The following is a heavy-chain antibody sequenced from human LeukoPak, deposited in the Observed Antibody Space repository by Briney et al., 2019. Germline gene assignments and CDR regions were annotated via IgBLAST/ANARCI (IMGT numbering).Heavy chain of an antibody. CDR1: GFTFSDYW. CDR3: AKDGLVWFGELN. J-gene: IGHJ4*02. CDR2: IDSDGSRT. Sequence: PGGSLRLSCAVSGFTFSDYWMHWVRQTPGKGLMWVSRIDSDGSRTSYADSVKGRFTISRDNAKNTLYLQMNSLRAEDTAVYYCAKDGLVWFGELNWGQGTLVTVSS. D-gene: IGHD3-10*01. V-gene: IGHV3-74*01.